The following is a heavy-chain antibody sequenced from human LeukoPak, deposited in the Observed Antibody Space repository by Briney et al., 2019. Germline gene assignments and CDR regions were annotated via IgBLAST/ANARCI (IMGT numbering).Heavy chain of an antibody. CDR2: IYYSGST. V-gene: IGHV4-39*01. J-gene: IGHJ4*02. CDR1: GGSISSSSYY. CDR3: ARGRGMTTIDY. Sequence: SETLSLTCTVSGGSISSSSYYWGWIRQPPGKGLEWIGSIYYSGSTYYNLSLKSRVTISVDTSKNQFSLKLSSVTAADTAVYYCARGRGMTTIDYWGQGTLVTVSS. D-gene: IGHD4-17*01.